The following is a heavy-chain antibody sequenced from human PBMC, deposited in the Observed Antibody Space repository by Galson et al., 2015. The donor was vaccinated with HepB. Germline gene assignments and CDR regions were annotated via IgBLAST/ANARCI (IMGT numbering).Heavy chain of an antibody. CDR1: GGSISSSSYY. J-gene: IGHJ6*02. CDR2: IYYSGST. D-gene: IGHD4-17*01. Sequence: LSLTCSVSGGSISSSSYYWGWIRQPPGKGLEWIGSIYYSGSTDYNPSLKSRVTIFVDTSKNQFSLKLSPVTAADTAVYYCARHYGDYVGLSYYYYYGMDVWGQGTTVTVSS. CDR3: ARHYGDYVGLSYYYYYGMDV. V-gene: IGHV4-39*01.